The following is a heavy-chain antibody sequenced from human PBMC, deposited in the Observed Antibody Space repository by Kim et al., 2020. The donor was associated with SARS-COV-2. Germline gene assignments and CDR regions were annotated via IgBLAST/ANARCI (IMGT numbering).Heavy chain of an antibody. CDR3: ARGWEDYFDY. Sequence: NKYYADSVKGRFTISRDNSKNTLYLQMNSLRAEDTAVYYCARGWEDYFDYWGQGTLVTVSS. CDR2: NK. V-gene: IGHV3-33*01. D-gene: IGHD1-26*01. J-gene: IGHJ4*02.